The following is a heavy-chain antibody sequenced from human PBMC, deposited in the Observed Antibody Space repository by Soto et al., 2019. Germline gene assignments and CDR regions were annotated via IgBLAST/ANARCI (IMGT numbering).Heavy chain of an antibody. CDR3: AKVRGNYDFWSGYYDY. D-gene: IGHD3-3*01. Sequence: QVQLVESGGGVVQPGRSLRLSCAASGFTFSSYGMHWVRQAPGKGLEWVAVISYDGSNKYYADSVKGRFTISRDNSKNTLYLQMNSLRAEDTAVYYRAKVRGNYDFWSGYYDYWGQGTLVTVSS. CDR2: ISYDGSNK. J-gene: IGHJ4*02. V-gene: IGHV3-30*18. CDR1: GFTFSSYG.